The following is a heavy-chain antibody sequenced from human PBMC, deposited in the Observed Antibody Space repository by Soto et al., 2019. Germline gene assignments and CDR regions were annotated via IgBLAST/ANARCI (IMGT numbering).Heavy chain of an antibody. J-gene: IGHJ4*02. CDR1: GGTFSSYA. D-gene: IGHD3-3*01. V-gene: IGHV1-69*04. CDR2: IIPIFGIA. CDR3: VRDRREGLSGYYTLDY. Sequence: SVKVSCKASGGTFSSYAISWVRQAPGQGLEWMGRIIPIFGIANYAQKFQGRVTITADKSTSTAYMELSSLRSEDTAVYHCVRDRREGLSGYYTLDYWGQGTLVTVSS.